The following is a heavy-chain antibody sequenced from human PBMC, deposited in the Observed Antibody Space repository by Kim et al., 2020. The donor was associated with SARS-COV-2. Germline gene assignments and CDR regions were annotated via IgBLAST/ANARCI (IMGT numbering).Heavy chain of an antibody. D-gene: IGHD3-10*01. CDR2: INHSGST. CDR3: ARGPYYYGSGSYYNWFDP. Sequence: SETLSLTCAVYGGSFSGYYWSWIRQPPGKGLEWIGEINHSGSTNYNPSLKSRVTISVDTSKNQFSLKLSSVTAADTAVYYCARGPYYYGSGSYYNWFDPWGQGTLVTVSS. V-gene: IGHV4-34*01. CDR1: GGSFSGYY. J-gene: IGHJ5*02.